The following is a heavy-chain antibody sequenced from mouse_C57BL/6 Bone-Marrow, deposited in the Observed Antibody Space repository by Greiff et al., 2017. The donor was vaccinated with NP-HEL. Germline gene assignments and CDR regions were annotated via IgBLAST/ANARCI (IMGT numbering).Heavy chain of an antibody. CDR1: GFTFSDYG. D-gene: IGHD1-1*01. Sequence: EVHLVESGGGLVKPGGSLKLSCAASGFTFSDYGMHWVRQAPEKGLEWVAYISSGSSTIYYADTVKGRFTISRDNAKNTLFLQMTSLRSEDTAMYYCARQSSPSYYYAMDYWGQGTSVTVSS. V-gene: IGHV5-17*01. J-gene: IGHJ4*01. CDR2: ISSGSSTI. CDR3: ARQSSPSYYYAMDY.